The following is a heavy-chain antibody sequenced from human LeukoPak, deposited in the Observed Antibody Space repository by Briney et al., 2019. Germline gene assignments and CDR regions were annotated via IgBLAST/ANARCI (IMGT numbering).Heavy chain of an antibody. D-gene: IGHD6-19*01. V-gene: IGHV6-1*01. CDR1: GDSVSSNISA. CDR2: TYYRSKWYN. CDR3: ARDQTSGWLFDY. J-gene: IGHJ4*02. Sequence: SQTLSLTCAISGDSVSSNISAWHWIRQSPSRGLEWLGRTYYRSKWYNDYAVSVKNRITINPDTSKNQFSLQLSSVTPDDTAVYYCARDQTSGWLFDYWGQGTLVTVSS.